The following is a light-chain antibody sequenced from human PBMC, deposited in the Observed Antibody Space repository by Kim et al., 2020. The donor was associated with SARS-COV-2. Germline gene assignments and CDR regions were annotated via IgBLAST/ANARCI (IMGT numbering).Light chain of an antibody. CDR2: RNN. CDR1: SSNIGSNY. V-gene: IGLV1-47*01. J-gene: IGLJ3*02. CDR3: AAWDDSLSAWV. Sequence: VLTQPPSASGTPGQRVTISCSGSSSNIGSNYAYWYQQLPGTAPKLLLYRNNQRPSGVPDRFSGSKSGTSASLAISGLRSEDEADYYCAAWDDSLSAWVFGGGTQLTVL.